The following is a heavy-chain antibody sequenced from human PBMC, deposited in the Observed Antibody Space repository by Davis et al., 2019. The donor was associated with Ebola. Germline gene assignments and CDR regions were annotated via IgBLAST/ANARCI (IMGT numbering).Heavy chain of an antibody. J-gene: IGHJ3*02. V-gene: IGHV1-18*04. CDR3: ARMEDYSNYEGEAFDI. CDR2: ISAYNGNT. Sequence: AASVKVSCKASGYTFTSYGISWVRQAPGQGLEWMGWISAYNGNTNYAQKLQGRVTMTTDTSTSTAYMELRSLRSDDTAVYYCARMEDYSNYEGEAFDIWGQGTMVTASS. CDR1: GYTFTSYG. D-gene: IGHD4-11*01.